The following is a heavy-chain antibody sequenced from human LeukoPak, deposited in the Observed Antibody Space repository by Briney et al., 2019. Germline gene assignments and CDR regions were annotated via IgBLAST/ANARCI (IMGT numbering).Heavy chain of an antibody. D-gene: IGHD3-3*01. J-gene: IGHJ5*02. V-gene: IGHV4-59*01. CDR3: ARGRLLEWFDS. Sequence: PSETLSLTCTVSGDSISSYYWSWIRQPPGKRLEWIGCISDSGSTNYNPSLKSRVTISVDTSKSQFSLNLSSVTAADTAVYYCARGRLLEWFDSWGQGTLVSVSS. CDR1: GDSISSYY. CDR2: ISDSGST.